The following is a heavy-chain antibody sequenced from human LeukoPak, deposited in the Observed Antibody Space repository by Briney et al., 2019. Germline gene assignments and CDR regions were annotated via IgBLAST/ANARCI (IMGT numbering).Heavy chain of an antibody. V-gene: IGHV3-48*01. CDR2: ISSSSATI. J-gene: IGHJ4*02. CDR3: ATSSMGDY. CDR1: GFTFSSQS. D-gene: IGHD3-16*01. Sequence: PGGALRLSCAASGFTFSSQSMSWVRQAPGKGLEWVSYISSSSATIYYADSVKGRFTISRDNAKNSLYLQMSSLRADDTAVYYCATSSMGDYWGQGTLVTVSS.